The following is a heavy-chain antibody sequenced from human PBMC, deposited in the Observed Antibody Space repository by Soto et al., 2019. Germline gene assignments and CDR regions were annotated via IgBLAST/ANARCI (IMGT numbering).Heavy chain of an antibody. D-gene: IGHD2-2*01. CDR3: ATAIADDAFDI. CDR2: ISVFNGDT. J-gene: IGHJ3*02. CDR1: GYTSSSYG. V-gene: IGHV1-18*01. Sequence: ASVKVSCKALGYTSSSYGINWVRQAPGQGLEWMGWISVFNGDTKYAQKFQGRVAITKDPGTSTAHMELRSLRSDDAAVYYCATAIADDAFDIWGRGTMVTVSS.